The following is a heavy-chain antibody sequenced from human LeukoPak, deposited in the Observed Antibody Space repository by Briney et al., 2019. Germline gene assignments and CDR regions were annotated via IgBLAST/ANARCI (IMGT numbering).Heavy chain of an antibody. CDR3: ASDESIGTDLRYFFDY. CDR2: ISSISNYI. D-gene: IGHD3-9*01. Sequence: GGSLRLSCGASGITFSRYAMHWVRQAPAKGLEWVSYISSISNYIQYADSVKGRFTVSRDNAKNSLYLQMNSLRDEDTAVYYCASDESIGTDLRYFFDYWGQGTLVTVSS. J-gene: IGHJ4*02. V-gene: IGHV3-48*02. CDR1: GITFSRYA.